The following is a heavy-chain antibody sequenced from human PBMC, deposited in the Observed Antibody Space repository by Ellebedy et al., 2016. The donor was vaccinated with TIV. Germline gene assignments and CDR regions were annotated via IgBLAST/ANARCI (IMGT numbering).Heavy chain of an antibody. CDR3: ARNPSKTGDFDN. CDR2: INPNSGGT. V-gene: IGHV1-2*02. J-gene: IGHJ4*02. Sequence: ASVKVSXXASGYTFTGYYMHWVRQAPGQGLEWMGWINPNSGGTNYAQKFQGRVTMTRDTSISTAYMELSRLRSDDTAVYYCARNPSKTGDFDNWGQGTLVTVSS. CDR1: GYTFTGYY. D-gene: IGHD7-27*01.